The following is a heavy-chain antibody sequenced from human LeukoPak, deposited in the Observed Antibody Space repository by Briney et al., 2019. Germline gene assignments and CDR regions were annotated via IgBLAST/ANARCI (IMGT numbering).Heavy chain of an antibody. D-gene: IGHD5-12*01. CDR2: ISSSSSYM. J-gene: IGHJ4*02. CDR1: GITFSSYS. CDR3: ARDQSIVATAHFDY. Sequence: PGGSLRLTCAASGITFSSYSMNWVRQAPGKGLEWVSSISSSSSYMYYADSVKGRFTISRDNAKNSLYLQMNSLRAEDTAVYYCARDQSIVATAHFDYWGQGTLVTVSS. V-gene: IGHV3-21*03.